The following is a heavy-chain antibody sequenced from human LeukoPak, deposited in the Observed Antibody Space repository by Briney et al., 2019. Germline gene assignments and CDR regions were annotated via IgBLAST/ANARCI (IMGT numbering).Heavy chain of an antibody. Sequence: GGSLRLSCAASGFTVSNNYMSWVRQAPGKALVWVSVVYSAGSTYYADSVKGRFTISRDNSKNTLYLQMNSLRAEDTAVYYCARHIPGYSSSLGYWGQGTLVTVSS. D-gene: IGHD6-13*01. CDR3: ARHIPGYSSSLGY. J-gene: IGHJ4*02. CDR2: VYSAGST. V-gene: IGHV3-53*01. CDR1: GFTVSNNY.